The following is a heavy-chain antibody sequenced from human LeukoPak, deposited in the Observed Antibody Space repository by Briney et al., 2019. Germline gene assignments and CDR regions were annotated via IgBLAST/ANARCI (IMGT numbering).Heavy chain of an antibody. J-gene: IGHJ5*02. V-gene: IGHV1-24*01. Sequence: ASVKVSCKVSGYTLTELSMHWVRQAPGKGLEWMGGFDPEDGETIYAQKFQGRVTMTEDTSTDTAYMELSSLRSEDTAVYYCAKDRQTNHIVALSPTDKYLNSWGQGTLVTVSS. CDR3: AKDRQTNHIVALSPTDKYLNS. CDR2: FDPEDGET. D-gene: IGHD2-21*01. CDR1: GYTLTELS.